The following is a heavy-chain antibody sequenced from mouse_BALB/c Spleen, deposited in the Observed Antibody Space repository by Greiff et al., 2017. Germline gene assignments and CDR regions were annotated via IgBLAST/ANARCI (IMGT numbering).Heavy chain of an antibody. CDR2: IRLKSNNYAT. V-gene: IGHV6-6*02. CDR1: GFTFSNYW. CDR3: TREERYDLAMDY. D-gene: IGHD2-14*01. Sequence: DVKLVESGGGLVQPGGSMKLSCVASGFTFSNYWMNWVRQSPEKGLEWVAEIRLKSNNYATHYAESVKGRFTISRDDSKSSVYLQMNNLRAEDTGIYYCTREERYDLAMDYWGQGTSVTVSS. J-gene: IGHJ4*01.